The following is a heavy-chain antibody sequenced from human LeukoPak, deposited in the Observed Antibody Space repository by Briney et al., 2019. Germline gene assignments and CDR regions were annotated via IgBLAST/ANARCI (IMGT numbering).Heavy chain of an antibody. CDR3: ARDNDSRDPPHFDY. CDR1: GGTFSSYG. Sequence: GASVKVSCKASGGTFSSYGISWVRQAPGQGLEWMGGIIPSFGTAKYAQKFQGRVTITADKSTRTAYMELSSLRSEETAVYYCARDNDSRDPPHFDYWGQGTLVTVSS. V-gene: IGHV1-69*06. CDR2: IIPSFGTA. J-gene: IGHJ4*02. D-gene: IGHD3-16*01.